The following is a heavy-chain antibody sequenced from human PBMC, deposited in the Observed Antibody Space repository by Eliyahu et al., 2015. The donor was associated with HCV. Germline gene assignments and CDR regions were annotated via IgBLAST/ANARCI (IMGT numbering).Heavy chain of an antibody. CDR3: ARQGAGGRFRELLHFDY. D-gene: IGHD3-10*01. V-gene: IGHV4-39*01. CDR2: IYYSGST. J-gene: IGHJ4*02. CDR1: GGSISSSSYY. Sequence: QLQLQESGPGLVKPSETLSLTCTVSGGSISSSSYYWGWIRQPPGKGLEWIGSIYYSGSTYYXPSLKSRVTISVDTSKNQFSLKLSSVTAADTAVYYCARQGAGGRFRELLHFDYWGQGTLVTVSS.